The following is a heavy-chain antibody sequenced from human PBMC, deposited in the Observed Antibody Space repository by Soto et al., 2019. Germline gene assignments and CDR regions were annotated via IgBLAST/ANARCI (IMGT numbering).Heavy chain of an antibody. CDR2: IYYRCNT. D-gene: IGHD3-16*01. Sequence: SETLSLTCSVPGGSISNNNYHWGWTRQPPGKGLEWMGSIYYRCNTYYNPSLRSRITISVDTSRNQFSLALSSVTAADTAVYFCARLRGGCPADFWGQGTLVTVSS. V-gene: IGHV4-39*01. CDR3: ARLRGGCPADF. CDR1: GGSISNNNYH. J-gene: IGHJ4*02.